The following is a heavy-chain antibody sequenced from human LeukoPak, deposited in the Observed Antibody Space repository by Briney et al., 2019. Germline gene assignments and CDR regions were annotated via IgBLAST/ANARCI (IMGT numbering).Heavy chain of an antibody. Sequence: GGSLRLSCAASGFTFSSYAMSWVRQAPGKGLEWVSVISGSGGSTYYADSVKGRFTISRDNSKNTLSLQMNSLRAEDTAVYYCARAPRARHVGATIDYGMDVWGQGTTVTVSS. D-gene: IGHD1-26*01. V-gene: IGHV3-23*01. CDR1: GFTFSSYA. CDR2: ISGSGGST. CDR3: ARAPRARHVGATIDYGMDV. J-gene: IGHJ6*02.